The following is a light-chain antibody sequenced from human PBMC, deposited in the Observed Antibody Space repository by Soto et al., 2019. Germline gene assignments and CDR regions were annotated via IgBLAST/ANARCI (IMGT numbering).Light chain of an antibody. CDR2: RNN. CDR1: SSNIGSNY. Sequence: QSVLTQPPSASGTPGQRVTISCSGSSSNIGSNYVYWYQQLPGTAPKLLIYRNNQRPSGVPDRFSGSKSGTSASLAISGLRSEDEADYSCAAWDDSLSAYVVFGGGTKVTVL. J-gene: IGLJ2*01. CDR3: AAWDDSLSAYVV. V-gene: IGLV1-47*01.